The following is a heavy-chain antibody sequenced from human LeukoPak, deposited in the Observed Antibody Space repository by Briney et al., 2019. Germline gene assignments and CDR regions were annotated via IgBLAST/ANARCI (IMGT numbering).Heavy chain of an antibody. D-gene: IGHD2-15*01. CDR2: IHSSGST. J-gene: IGHJ3*02. CDR3: TRGAVESTPHVAFDI. CDR1: GGSIRNYY. Sequence: WETLSLTCSVSGGSIRNYYWNWIRQSAGRGLELIGRIHSSGSTNYNPSLKSRVTMSVDTSKNQFSLKLTSVTAADTAVYYCTRGAVESTPHVAFDIWGQGTMVTVSS. V-gene: IGHV4-4*07.